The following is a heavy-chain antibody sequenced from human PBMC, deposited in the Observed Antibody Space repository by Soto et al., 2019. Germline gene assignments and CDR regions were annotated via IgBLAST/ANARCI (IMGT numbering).Heavy chain of an antibody. Sequence: SETLSLTCTVSGGSISSGGYYWSWIRQHPGKGLEWIGYIYYSGSTSYNPSLKSRLTISVDTSKNQFSLKLSSVTAADTAVYYYDSSGYYQFDYWGQGTLVTVSS. CDR1: GGSISSGGYY. V-gene: IGHV4-31*03. D-gene: IGHD3-22*01. CDR2: IYYSGST. CDR3: DSSGYYQFDY. J-gene: IGHJ4*02.